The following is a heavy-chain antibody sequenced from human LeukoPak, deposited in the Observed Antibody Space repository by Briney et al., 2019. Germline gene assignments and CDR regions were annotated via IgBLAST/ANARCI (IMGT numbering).Heavy chain of an antibody. V-gene: IGHV3-21*04. CDR2: ISSSSSYI. J-gene: IGHJ4*02. D-gene: IGHD3-16*02. CDR1: GFTFSSYS. Sequence: AGGSLRLSCAASGFTFSSYSMNWVRQAPGKGLEWVSSISSSSSYIYYADSVKGRFTISRDNAKNSLYLQMNSLRAEDTAVYYCAKGGYDYVWGSYRSHPFDYWGQGTLVTVSS. CDR3: AKGGYDYVWGSYRSHPFDY.